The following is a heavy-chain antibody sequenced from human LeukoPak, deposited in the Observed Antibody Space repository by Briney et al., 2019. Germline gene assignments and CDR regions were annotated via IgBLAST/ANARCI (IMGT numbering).Heavy chain of an antibody. Sequence: GGSLRLSCAASGFTFSDYYMSWIRQAPGKGLEWVSYISSSSSYTNYADSVKGRFTISRDNAKTSLYLQMNSLRAEDTAVFFRAKDGIRDCSSTSCSAEDYWGQGTLVTVSS. CDR1: GFTFSDYY. J-gene: IGHJ4*02. CDR2: ISSSSSYT. D-gene: IGHD2-2*01. CDR3: AKDGIRDCSSTSCSAEDY. V-gene: IGHV3-11*06.